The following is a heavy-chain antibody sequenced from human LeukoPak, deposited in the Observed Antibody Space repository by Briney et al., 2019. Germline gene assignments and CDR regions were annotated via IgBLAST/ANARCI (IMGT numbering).Heavy chain of an antibody. CDR3: ARGPITTRSHFDY. D-gene: IGHD3-22*01. J-gene: IGHJ4*02. CDR1: GGTFSSYA. Sequence: SMKVSCKASGGTFSSYAISWVRQAPGQGLEWMGGIIPIFATANYAQKFQGRVTITADESTSTAYMELSSLRSEDTAVYYCARGPITTRSHFDYWGQGTLVTVSS. V-gene: IGHV1-69*13. CDR2: IIPIFATA.